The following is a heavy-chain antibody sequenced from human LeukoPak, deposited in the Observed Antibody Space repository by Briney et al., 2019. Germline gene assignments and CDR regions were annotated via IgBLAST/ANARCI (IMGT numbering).Heavy chain of an antibody. CDR1: GVPFSSFS. V-gene: IGHV3-21*06. CDR2: ISGISDYK. D-gene: IGHD6-19*01. Sequence: GGSLRLSCAASGVPFSSFSMNWVRQIPGKGLEWVSSISGISDYKFYADSVKGRFTVSRDNVKNSLYLEMHSLTVEDTGVYFCARDRGSGWYGDLGYWGQGTLVTVSS. J-gene: IGHJ4*02. CDR3: ARDRGSGWYGDLGY.